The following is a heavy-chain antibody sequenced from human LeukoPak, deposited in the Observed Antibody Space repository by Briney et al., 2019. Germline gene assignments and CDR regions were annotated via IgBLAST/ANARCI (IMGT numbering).Heavy chain of an antibody. CDR3: ARGNSGSYPTLYYFDY. CDR1: GFTFSSYS. D-gene: IGHD1-26*01. J-gene: IGHJ4*02. CDR2: ISSSSSYI. V-gene: IGHV3-21*01. Sequence: GGSLRLSCAASGFTFSSYSMNWVRQAPGKGLEWVSSISSSSSYIYYADSVKGRFTISRDNAKNSLYLQMNSLRAEDTAVYYCARGNSGSYPTLYYFDYWGQGTLVTVSS.